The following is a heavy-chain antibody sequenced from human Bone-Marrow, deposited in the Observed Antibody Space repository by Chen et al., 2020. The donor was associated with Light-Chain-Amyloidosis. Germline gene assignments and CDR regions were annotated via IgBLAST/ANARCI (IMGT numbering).Heavy chain of an antibody. CDR1: GRTFSGYY. CDR3: ARGRGGGWGSYYD. V-gene: IGHV4-34*01. Sequence: QVQLQQWGAGLLKPSETLSLTCAVYGRTFSGYYWSWIRQPPGKGLEWIGEINHSGSTNYNPSLKSRLTISVDTSKKQLSLKLSSVTAADTAVYYCARGRGGGWGSYYDWGQGTLVTVSS. D-gene: IGHD1-26*01. CDR2: INHSGST. J-gene: IGHJ4*02.